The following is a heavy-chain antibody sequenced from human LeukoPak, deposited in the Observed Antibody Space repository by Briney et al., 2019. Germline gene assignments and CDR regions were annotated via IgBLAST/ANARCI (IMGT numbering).Heavy chain of an antibody. CDR3: ARYCSGGSCYSHLYYYYGMDV. V-gene: IGHV1-18*04. Sequence: ASVKVSCRASGYTFINYGINWVRQAPGQGLEWMGWISAYNGNTNYAQKLQGRVTMTTDTSTSTAYMELRSLRSDDTAVHYCARYCSGGSCYSHLYYYYGMDVWGKGTTVTVSS. D-gene: IGHD2-15*01. CDR2: ISAYNGNT. J-gene: IGHJ6*04. CDR1: GYTFINYG.